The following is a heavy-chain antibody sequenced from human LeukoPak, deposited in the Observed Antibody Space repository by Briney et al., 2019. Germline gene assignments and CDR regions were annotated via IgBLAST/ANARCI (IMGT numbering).Heavy chain of an antibody. CDR1: GFTFSSYA. D-gene: IGHD6-19*01. J-gene: IGHJ4*02. CDR3: AKVSSAWHIDY. V-gene: IGHV3-23*01. Sequence: GGSLRLSCADSGFTFSSYAMSWVRQAPGKGLEWVSTISASGSSTYYADSVKGRFTISRDNSKNTLYVQMNSLRAEDTAVYYCAKVSSAWHIDYRGQGTLVTVSS. CDR2: ISASGSST.